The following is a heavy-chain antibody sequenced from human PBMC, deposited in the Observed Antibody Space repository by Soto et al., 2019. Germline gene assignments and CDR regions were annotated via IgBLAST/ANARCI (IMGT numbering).Heavy chain of an antibody. CDR3: ARDLAAADY. Sequence: QVQLVQSGAEVKKPGASVKVSCKASGYTFTNYYIHWVRQAPGQGLEWMGIINPTGGSTNYAQKFQGRVTLTTDTSTSTVYMELSSLRFEDTAVYYCARDLAAADYWGQGTLVTVSS. CDR1: GYTFTNYY. V-gene: IGHV1-46*01. CDR2: INPTGGST. J-gene: IGHJ4*02. D-gene: IGHD6-13*01.